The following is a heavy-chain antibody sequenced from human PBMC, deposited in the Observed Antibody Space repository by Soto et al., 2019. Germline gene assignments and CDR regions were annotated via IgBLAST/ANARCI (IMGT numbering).Heavy chain of an antibody. CDR2: IYYTGRT. CDR3: DREGSSSPEYFDF. J-gene: IGHJ4*02. V-gene: IGHV4-30-4*01. Sequence: SETLSLTCSVSGGSISSDDYYWTWIRQPPGEGLEWIGYIYYTGRTSSTPSLESRVTISIDTSKNQFSLKPSSASAADTAVYYCDREGSSSPEYFDFWGPGTLV. CDR1: GGSISSDDYY. D-gene: IGHD2-15*01.